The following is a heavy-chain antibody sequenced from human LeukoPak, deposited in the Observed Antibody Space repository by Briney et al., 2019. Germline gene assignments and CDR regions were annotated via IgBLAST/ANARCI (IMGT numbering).Heavy chain of an antibody. CDR2: IFYSGST. Sequence: SETLSLTCTVSGGSISSSSHFWGWIRQPPGKGLEWIGSIFYSGSTYYNPSLKSRVTISVDTSKNQFSLKLSSVTAADTAVYYCARTHKDYDILTGYYFDYWGQGTLVTVSS. J-gene: IGHJ4*02. V-gene: IGHV4-39*07. CDR1: GGSISSSSHF. CDR3: ARTHKDYDILTGYYFDY. D-gene: IGHD3-9*01.